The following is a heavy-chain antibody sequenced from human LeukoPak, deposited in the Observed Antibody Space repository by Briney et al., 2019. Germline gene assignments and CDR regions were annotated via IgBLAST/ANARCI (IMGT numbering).Heavy chain of an antibody. CDR2: ISYDGSIK. V-gene: IGHV3-30*04. Sequence: GGSRRLSGAVSGFTLSRYAIHWFRQAPGKGQEWVAVISYDGSIKYYADSVKGRFTISRDNSKNTVYLRMTSLRGEDTDVYSCARIGDQDDWEVPFDYWGQGTLVAVSS. CDR3: ARIGDQDDWEVPFDY. D-gene: IGHD3-9*01. CDR1: GFTLSRYA. J-gene: IGHJ4*02.